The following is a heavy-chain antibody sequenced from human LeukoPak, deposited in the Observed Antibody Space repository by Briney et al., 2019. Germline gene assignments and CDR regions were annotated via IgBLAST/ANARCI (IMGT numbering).Heavy chain of an antibody. J-gene: IGHJ3*02. CDR3: ARQAVADAFDI. CDR2: FYHSGST. Sequence: SETLSLTCAVSGYSISSGYYWGWIRQPPGKGREWIGSFYHSGSTYYNPSLRRRVTISVDTSKNQFSLKLSSVTAADTAVYYCARQAVADAFDIWGQRTMVTVSS. D-gene: IGHD6-19*01. V-gene: IGHV4-38-2*01. CDR1: GYSISSGYY.